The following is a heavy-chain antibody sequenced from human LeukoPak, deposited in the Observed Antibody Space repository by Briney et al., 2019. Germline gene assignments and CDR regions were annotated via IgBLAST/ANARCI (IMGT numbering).Heavy chain of an antibody. J-gene: IGHJ4*02. Sequence: SGPTLVNPTQTLTLTCTFSGFSLSTSEMSVSWIRQPPGKALEWLARIDWDDDKYYSTSLKTRLTISKDTSKNQVVLTMTIMDPGDIATYYCARMDNWSFDYWGQGTLVTVSS. D-gene: IGHD1-1*01. CDR3: ARMDNWSFDY. V-gene: IGHV2-70*11. CDR1: GFSLSTSEMS. CDR2: IDWDDDK.